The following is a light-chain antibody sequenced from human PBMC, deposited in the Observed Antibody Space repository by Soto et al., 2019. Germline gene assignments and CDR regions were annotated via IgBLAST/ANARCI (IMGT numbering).Light chain of an antibody. CDR3: QSYDSSLNDEI. CDR1: SSNIGAGYD. V-gene: IGLV1-40*01. J-gene: IGLJ2*01. Sequence: QSVLTQPPSVSGAPGQRVTISCTGNSSNIGAGYDVHWYQQLRGTAPKLLIYGNNNRPSGVPDRFSGSKSGPSASLAITGLQAEDEADYYCQSYDSSLNDEIFGRGTKLTVL. CDR2: GNN.